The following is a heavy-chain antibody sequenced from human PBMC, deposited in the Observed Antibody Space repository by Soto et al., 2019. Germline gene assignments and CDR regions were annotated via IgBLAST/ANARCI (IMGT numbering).Heavy chain of an antibody. V-gene: IGHV3-9*01. CDR1: GFTFDDYA. J-gene: IGHJ5*02. D-gene: IGHD2-21*02. CDR2: ISWSSSNI. CDR3: AKADCGADCSCVT. Sequence: EVHLVESGGGLVQPGRSLRLSCAASGFTFDDYAMHWVRQAPGKGLEWVSGISWSSSNIGYADSVKGRFTISRDNAKNSLYLQMNSLGAEDTALYYCAKADCGADCSCVTWGQGTLVTVSS.